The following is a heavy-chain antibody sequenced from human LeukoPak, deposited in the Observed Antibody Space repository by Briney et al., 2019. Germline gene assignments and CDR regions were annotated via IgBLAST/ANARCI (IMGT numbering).Heavy chain of an antibody. V-gene: IGHV4-59*08. CDR3: ARTYCSGGSCHFDY. Sequence: SETLSLTCSVSGGSIRSYYWSWIRQPPGKGLEWVGYIFYSGTTDSNPSLKSRVTISVDTSKNQFSLKLSSVTAADTAVYYCARTYCSGGSCHFDYWGQGTLVTVSS. CDR2: IFYSGTT. D-gene: IGHD2-15*01. CDR1: GGSIRSYY. J-gene: IGHJ4*02.